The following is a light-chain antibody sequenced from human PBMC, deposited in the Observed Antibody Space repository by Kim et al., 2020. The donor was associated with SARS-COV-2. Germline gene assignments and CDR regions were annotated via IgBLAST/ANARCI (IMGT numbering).Light chain of an antibody. Sequence: SYELTQPPSVSVSPGQTVRITCSGDALPNQYVYWYQQRPGRAPVLIIYKDTERPSGVPERISGSSSGTTATLTISGVQAEDESDYYCQSPDSSATWVFGGGTQLTVL. CDR3: QSPDSSATWV. CDR2: KDT. J-gene: IGLJ3*02. V-gene: IGLV3-25*03. CDR1: ALPNQY.